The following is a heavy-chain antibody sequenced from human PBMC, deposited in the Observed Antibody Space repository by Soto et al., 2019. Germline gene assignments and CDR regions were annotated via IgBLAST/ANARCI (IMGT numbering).Heavy chain of an antibody. V-gene: IGHV3-23*01. CDR2: ISGSGGST. CDR1: GFTFSSYA. Sequence: EVQLLESGGGLVQPGGSLRLSCAASGFTFSSYAMSWVRQAPGKGLEWVSAISGSGGSTYYADSVKGRFTISRDNSKNTLYLQMNSLRAEDTAVYYRAKDFRGVNYFDYWGQGTLVTVSS. CDR3: AKDFRGVNYFDY. J-gene: IGHJ4*02. D-gene: IGHD2-21*01.